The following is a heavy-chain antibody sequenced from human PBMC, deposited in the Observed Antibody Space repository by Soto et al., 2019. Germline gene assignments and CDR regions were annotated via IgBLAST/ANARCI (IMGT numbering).Heavy chain of an antibody. J-gene: IGHJ3*02. CDR1: GYTFTSYG. D-gene: IGHD1-26*01. CDR3: ARSTTGDAFDI. Sequence: QVQLVQSGAEVKKPGASVKGSCKASGYTFTSYGITWVRPAPGQGLEWMGWISAYNGNTNYAQTLQGRVTMTTDTSTSTDDMELRSLRSDDTAVYYCARSTTGDAFDIWGQGTMVTVSS. V-gene: IGHV1-18*01. CDR2: ISAYNGNT.